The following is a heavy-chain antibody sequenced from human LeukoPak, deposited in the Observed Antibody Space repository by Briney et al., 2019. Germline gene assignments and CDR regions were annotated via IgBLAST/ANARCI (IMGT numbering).Heavy chain of an antibody. CDR3: ATGGTTVTTPFDY. J-gene: IGHJ4*02. CDR1: GYTFTGYY. V-gene: IGHV1-2*02. CDR2: IDPDSGAT. D-gene: IGHD4-17*01. Sequence: ASVKVSCKASGYTFTGYYIHWVRQAPGQGLEWMGWIDPDSGATNYAQKFQGRVTMTRDTSITTAYMDLSRLTSDDTAVYYCATGGTTVTTPFDYWGQGTLVTVSS.